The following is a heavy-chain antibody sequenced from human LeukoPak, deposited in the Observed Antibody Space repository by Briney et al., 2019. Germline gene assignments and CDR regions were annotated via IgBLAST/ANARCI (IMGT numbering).Heavy chain of an antibody. J-gene: IGHJ5*01. Sequence: PGGSLRLSCAASEFTFSSYEMNWVRQPPGKGLEWVSTINANSGTTSYAASVRGRFTISRDNSKNTLYLQLNTLRADDTATYYCAKPISGGLAVTADWFHPWGQGTLVVVSS. CDR2: INANSGTT. CDR1: EFTFSSYE. D-gene: IGHD6-19*01. V-gene: IGHV3-23*01. CDR3: AKPISGGLAVTADWFHP.